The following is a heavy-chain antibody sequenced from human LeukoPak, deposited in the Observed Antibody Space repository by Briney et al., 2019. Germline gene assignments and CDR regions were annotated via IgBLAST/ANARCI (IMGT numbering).Heavy chain of an antibody. D-gene: IGHD2-15*01. J-gene: IGHJ4*02. CDR1: GGSISSYY. Sequence: SETLSLTCTVSGGSISSYYWSWIRQPPGKGLEWIGFIYYSGITNYNPSLKSRVTMSVDTSKNQFSLKLSSVTAADTAVYYCARGYCSGGSCYVFDYWGQGTLVTVSS. CDR3: ARGYCSGGSCYVFDY. CDR2: IYYSGIT. V-gene: IGHV4-59*12.